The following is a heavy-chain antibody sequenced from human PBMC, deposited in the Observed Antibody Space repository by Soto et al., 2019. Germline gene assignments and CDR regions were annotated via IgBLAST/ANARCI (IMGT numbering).Heavy chain of an antibody. V-gene: IGHV2-5*02. CDR3: IHSRCGGDCLRSYSSHYYYGLDV. CDR1: GFSLNTGGLG. Sequence: QITLKESGPTLVKPTQTLTLTCSVSGFSLNTGGLGVGWIRQPPGKALEWLALIYWDDDKRYSPSLRNRLSISQYTSNILVAFTMTNTDPVDTATYYCIHSRCGGDCLRSYSSHYYYGLDVWGQGTTVTVSS. J-gene: IGHJ6*02. D-gene: IGHD2-21*02. CDR2: IYWDDDK.